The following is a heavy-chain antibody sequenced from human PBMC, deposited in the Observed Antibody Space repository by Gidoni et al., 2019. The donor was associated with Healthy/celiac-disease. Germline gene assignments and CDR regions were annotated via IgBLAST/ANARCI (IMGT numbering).Heavy chain of an antibody. CDR2: IYYSGST. CDR3: ARLEYSSGWYGDSGGFDY. D-gene: IGHD6-19*01. V-gene: IGHV4-39*01. Sequence: KGLEWIGSIYYSGSTYYNPSLKSRVTISVDTSKNQFSLKLSSVTAADTAVYYCARLEYSSGWYGDSGGFDYWGQGTLVTVSS. J-gene: IGHJ4*02.